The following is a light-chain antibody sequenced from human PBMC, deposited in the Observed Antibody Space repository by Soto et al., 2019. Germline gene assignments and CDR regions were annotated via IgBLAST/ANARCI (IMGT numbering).Light chain of an antibody. CDR3: QAWDSSTAV. Sequence: SYELTQPPSVSVSPGQTASITCSGNKLGNKYASWYQQKPGQSPVLVIYQDAKRPSGIPERFSGSNSGNTATLTISGTQAMDEADYYCQAWDSSTAVFGTRTKVTVL. J-gene: IGLJ1*01. V-gene: IGLV3-1*01. CDR2: QDA. CDR1: KLGNKY.